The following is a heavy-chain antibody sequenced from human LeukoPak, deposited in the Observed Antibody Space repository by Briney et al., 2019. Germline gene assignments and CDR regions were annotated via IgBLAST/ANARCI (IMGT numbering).Heavy chain of an antibody. CDR2: IYYTGST. D-gene: IGHD3-22*01. CDR1: GGSISSYY. V-gene: IGHV4-59*01. CDR3: ARGTMMVGP. Sequence: PSETLSLTCTVSGGSISSYYWSWIRQPPGKGLEWIGYIYYTGSTSYNPSLKSRVTISVDTSKNQFSLKLSSVTAADTAVYYCARGTMMVGPWGQGTRVTVSS. J-gene: IGHJ5*02.